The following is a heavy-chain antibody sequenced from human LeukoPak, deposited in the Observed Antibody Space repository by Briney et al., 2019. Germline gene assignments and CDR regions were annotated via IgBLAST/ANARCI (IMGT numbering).Heavy chain of an antibody. D-gene: IGHD3-10*01. J-gene: IGHJ4*02. V-gene: IGHV4-61*02. CDR3: ARGLWFGDGNPPYFDY. CDR1: GGSISSSNYY. CDR2: IYTSEGT. Sequence: SQTLSLTCSVSGGSISSSNYYWSWIRQPAGKGLEWIGRIYTSEGTNYNPSLKSRVTISVDTSRNQFSLKLSSVTAADTAVYYCARGLWFGDGNPPYFDYWGQGILVTVSS.